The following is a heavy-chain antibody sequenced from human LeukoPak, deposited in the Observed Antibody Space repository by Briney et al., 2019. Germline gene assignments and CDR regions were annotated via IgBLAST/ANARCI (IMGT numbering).Heavy chain of an antibody. J-gene: IGHJ4*02. CDR3: ARNKKGYYTSSTCGSFDY. CDR2: VNQSGRV. V-gene: IGHV4-34*01. CDR1: GGSFSGYY. Sequence: SETLSLTCAVYGGSFSGYYWSWIRQPPGKGLEWIGEVNQSGRVNFNPSLKSRVTISADPSKNQFSLKLSSVTAADTAVYYCARNKKGYYTSSTCGSFDYRGQGTVATVSS. D-gene: IGHD2-2*01.